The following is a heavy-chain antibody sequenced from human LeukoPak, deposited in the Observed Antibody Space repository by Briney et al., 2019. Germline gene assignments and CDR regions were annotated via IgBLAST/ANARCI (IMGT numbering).Heavy chain of an antibody. Sequence: ASVKVSCKASGYTFTSYGISWVRQAPGQGLEWMGWISAYNGNTSYAQKFQGRVTMTRDTSTSTVYMELSSLRPEDTAVYYCARVSRGYSGYEPLNYWGQGTLVTVSS. CDR3: ARVSRGYSGYEPLNY. D-gene: IGHD5-12*01. V-gene: IGHV1-18*01. CDR1: GYTFTSYG. CDR2: ISAYNGNT. J-gene: IGHJ4*02.